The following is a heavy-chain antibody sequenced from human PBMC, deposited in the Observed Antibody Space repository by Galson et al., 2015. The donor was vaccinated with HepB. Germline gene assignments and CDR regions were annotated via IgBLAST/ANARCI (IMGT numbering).Heavy chain of an antibody. CDR3: ARVVPAAKTWYWFDP. CDR2: IYYSGST. J-gene: IGHJ5*02. CDR1: GGSISSGDYY. D-gene: IGHD2-2*01. Sequence: TLSLTCTVSGGSISSGDYYWSWIRQPPGKGLEWIGYIYYSGSTYYNPSLKSRVTISVDTSKNQFSLKLSSVTAADTAVYYCARVVPAAKTWYWFDPWGQGTLVTVSS. V-gene: IGHV4-30-4*01.